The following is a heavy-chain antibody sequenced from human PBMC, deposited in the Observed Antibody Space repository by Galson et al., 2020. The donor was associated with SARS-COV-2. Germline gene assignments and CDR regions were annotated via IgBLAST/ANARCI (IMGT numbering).Heavy chain of an antibody. D-gene: IGHD5-18*01. V-gene: IGHV3-43D*03. CDR2: ISWDGGSS. CDR3: VKSNTIMGDAFDV. Sequence: GESLKISCAASGFTFDDYAMHWVRQAPGKGLEWVSRISWDGGSSIYADSVKGRFTITRDNSKNSLYLEMKSVRTEDTALYFCVKSNTIMGDAFDVWGQGTIVTVSS. CDR1: GFTFDDYA. J-gene: IGHJ3*01.